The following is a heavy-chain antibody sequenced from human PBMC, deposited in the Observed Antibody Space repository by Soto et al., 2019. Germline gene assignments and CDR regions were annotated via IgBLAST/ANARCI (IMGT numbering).Heavy chain of an antibody. J-gene: IGHJ4*02. D-gene: IGHD2-8*01. CDR2: IYYSGST. V-gene: IGHV4-39*07. CDR1: GGSISSSSYY. Sequence: SETLSLTCTVTGGSISSSSYYWGWIRQHPGKGLEWIGSIYYSGSTYYNPSLKSRVTISVDTSKNQFSLKLSSVTAADTAVYSCASSSGVSHAYFYLWGQGTLVTVSS. CDR3: ASSSGVSHAYFYL.